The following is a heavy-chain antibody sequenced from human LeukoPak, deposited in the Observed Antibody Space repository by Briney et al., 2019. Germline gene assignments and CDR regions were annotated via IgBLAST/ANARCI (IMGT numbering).Heavy chain of an antibody. J-gene: IGHJ4*02. V-gene: IGHV3-23*01. Sequence: GGSLRLSCAASXXTXSTSXXXXVXXAXXXXXXXXXXISGSGGSTYYADSVKGRFTISRDNSKNTLSLQMNSLRAEDTALYYCAKSPYSRNTAFDYWGQGTLVSVSS. CDR2: ISGSGGST. CDR3: AKSPYSRNTAFDY. CDR1: XXTXSTSX. D-gene: IGHD6-13*01.